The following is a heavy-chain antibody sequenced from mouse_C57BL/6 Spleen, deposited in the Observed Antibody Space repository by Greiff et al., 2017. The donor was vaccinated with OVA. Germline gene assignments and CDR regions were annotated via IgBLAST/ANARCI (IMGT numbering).Heavy chain of an antibody. D-gene: IGHD1-1*01. J-gene: IGHJ4*01. Sequence: QVQLQQSGAELVRPGTSVKLSCKASGYTFTSYWMHWVKQRPGQGLEWIGVIDPSDSYTNYNQKFKGKATLTVDTSSSTAYMQLSSLTSEDSAVYYCARGDYYGSSYAMDYWGQGTSVTVSS. CDR2: IDPSDSYT. CDR1: GYTFTSYW. V-gene: IGHV1-59*01. CDR3: ARGDYYGSSYAMDY.